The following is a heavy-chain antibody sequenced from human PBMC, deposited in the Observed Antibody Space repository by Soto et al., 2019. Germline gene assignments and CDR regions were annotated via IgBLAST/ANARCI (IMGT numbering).Heavy chain of an antibody. CDR2: IYYSGST. J-gene: IGHJ6*02. CDR3: ARDSRKLRRSGTDVMGYYSGMDV. CDR1: GGSISSGGYY. V-gene: IGHV4-31*03. D-gene: IGHD6-13*01. Sequence: PSETLSLTCTVSGGSISSGGYYWSWIRQHPGKGLEWIGYIYYSGSTYYNPSLKSRVTISVDTSKNQFSLKLSSVTAADTAVYYCARDSRKLRRSGTDVMGYYSGMDVWGQGTTVTVSS.